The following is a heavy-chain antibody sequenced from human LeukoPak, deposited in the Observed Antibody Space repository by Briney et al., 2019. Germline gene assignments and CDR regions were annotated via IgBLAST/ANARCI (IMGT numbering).Heavy chain of an antibody. CDR3: ARDKLSGRYCSGGSCYSGVY. D-gene: IGHD2-15*01. CDR1: GFTFSSYS. V-gene: IGHV3-21*01. J-gene: IGHJ4*02. Sequence: GGSLRLSCAASGFTFSSYSMNWVRQAPGKGLEWVSSISSSSSYIYYADSVEGRFTISRDNAKNSLYLQMNSLRAEDTAVYYCARDKLSGRYCSGGSCYSGVYWGQGTLVTVSS. CDR2: ISSSSSYI.